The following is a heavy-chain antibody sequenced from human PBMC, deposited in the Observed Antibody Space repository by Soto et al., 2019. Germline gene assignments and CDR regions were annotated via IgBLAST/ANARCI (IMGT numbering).Heavy chain of an antibody. CDR1: GGSISSGGYS. J-gene: IGHJ5*02. Sequence: QLQLQESGSGLVKPSQTLSLTCAVSGGSISSGGYSWRWIRQPPGKGLEWIGYIYTSGSTYYNPSLNRRVTISVDKSANQFSPKLSSVTAADTAVYYWARVPGPWGQGTLVTVSS. V-gene: IGHV4-30-2*01. CDR3: ARVPGP. CDR2: IYTSGST.